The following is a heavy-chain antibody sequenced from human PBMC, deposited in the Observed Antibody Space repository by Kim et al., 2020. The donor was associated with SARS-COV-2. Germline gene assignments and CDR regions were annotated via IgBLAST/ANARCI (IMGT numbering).Heavy chain of an antibody. CDR3: AKERLYYYGSGSYPVK. CDR2: ISGSGGST. D-gene: IGHD3-10*01. V-gene: IGHV3-23*01. CDR1: GFTFSSYA. J-gene: IGHJ4*02. Sequence: GGSLRLSCAASGFTFSSYAMSWVRQAPGKGLEWVSAISGSGGSTYYADSVKGRFTISRDNSKNTLYLQMNSLRAEDTAVYYCAKERLYYYGSGSYPVKWGQGTLVTVSS.